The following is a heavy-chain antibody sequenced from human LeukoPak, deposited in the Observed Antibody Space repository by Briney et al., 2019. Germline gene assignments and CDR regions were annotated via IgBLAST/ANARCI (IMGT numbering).Heavy chain of an antibody. CDR3: ARDHSYASRGGSFDY. D-gene: IGHD3-16*01. CDR2: ISAHSGNI. Sequence: ASVKVSFKASGYSFTNYGISWVRQAPGQGLEWMGWISAHSGNINYAQKLQGRVTMTTDTSTSTAYMELRTLRSDDTAVYYCARDHSYASRGGSFDYWGQGTLVTVSS. V-gene: IGHV1-18*01. CDR1: GYSFTNYG. J-gene: IGHJ4*02.